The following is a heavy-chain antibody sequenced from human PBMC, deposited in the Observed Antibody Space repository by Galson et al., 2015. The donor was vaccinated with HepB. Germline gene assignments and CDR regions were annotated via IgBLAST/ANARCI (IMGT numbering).Heavy chain of an antibody. Sequence: QSGAEVKKPGESLKIACKGVGYTFSYYWIGWVRQMPGKGLEWMGIIYPGDSDTRYSPSFQGQVTISTDKSINTAYLQWSSLKASDTAMYYCARQSYSSSWYPGDFDYWGQGTLVTVSS. J-gene: IGHJ4*02. V-gene: IGHV5-51*01. D-gene: IGHD6-13*01. CDR3: ARQSYSSSWYPGDFDY. CDR2: IYPGDSDT. CDR1: GYTFSYYW.